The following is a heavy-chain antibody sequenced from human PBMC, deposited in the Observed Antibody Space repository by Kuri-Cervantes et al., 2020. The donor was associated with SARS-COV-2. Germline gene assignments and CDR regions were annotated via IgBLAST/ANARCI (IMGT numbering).Heavy chain of an antibody. V-gene: IGHV3-7*01. Sequence: GGSLRLSCAASGFTFSSDWMTWVRKAPGKGLEWVGNINQDGSENHSVDSVRGRFTISRDDAANSVDLLLNSLRVEDTAVYYCVSETFGVLDSWGQGSLVTVSS. CDR2: INQDGSEN. CDR3: VSETFGVLDS. D-gene: IGHD2-8*01. J-gene: IGHJ4*02. CDR1: GFTFSSDW.